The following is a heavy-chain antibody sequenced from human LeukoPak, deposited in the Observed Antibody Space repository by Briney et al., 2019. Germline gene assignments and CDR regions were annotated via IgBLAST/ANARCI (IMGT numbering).Heavy chain of an antibody. J-gene: IGHJ4*02. CDR2: ISNGGSSGST. D-gene: IGHD6-13*01. V-gene: IGHV4-59*01. CDR1: GDSISAFY. CDR3: AREGASSSWDHYFDY. Sequence: SETLSLTCTVSGDSISAFYWSWIRQSPGKGLEWIGYISNGGSSGSTNYNPSLKSRVTISADTSKNQFSLNVTSVTAADTAMYYCAREGASSSWDHYFDYWGQGTLVTVSS.